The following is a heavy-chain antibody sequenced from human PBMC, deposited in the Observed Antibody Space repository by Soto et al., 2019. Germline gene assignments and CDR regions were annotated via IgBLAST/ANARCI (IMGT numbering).Heavy chain of an antibody. CDR2: IYYSGST. V-gene: IGHV4-31*03. CDR3: VRRGGARCSLP. Sequence: SETLSLTCSVSGRSIGSGGYYWGWIRQPPGKGLEWIGHIYYSGSTYYNPSLKSRLAMSVDTSKNQFSLNLTSVTAADTAVYFFVRRGGARCSLPWCRGILVTV. J-gene: IGHJ5*02. CDR1: GRSIGSGGYY. D-gene: IGHD1-26*01.